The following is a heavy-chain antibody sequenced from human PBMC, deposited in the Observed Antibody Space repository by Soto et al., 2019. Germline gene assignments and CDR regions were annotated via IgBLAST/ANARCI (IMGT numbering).Heavy chain of an antibody. J-gene: IGHJ4*02. CDR2: ISAYNGNT. D-gene: IGHD1-26*01. Sequence: GASVKVSCKASGYTFTSYGISWVRQAPGQGLEWVGWISAYNGNTNYAQKLQGRVTMTTDTTTSTAYMELRSLRSDDTAVYYCARVGFLGKAVSRRREYYFDYWGQGTLVTVSS. CDR3: ARVGFLGKAVSRRREYYFDY. CDR1: GYTFTSYG. V-gene: IGHV1-18*01.